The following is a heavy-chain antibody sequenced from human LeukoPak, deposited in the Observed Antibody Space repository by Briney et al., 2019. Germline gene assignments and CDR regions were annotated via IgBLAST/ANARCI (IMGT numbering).Heavy chain of an antibody. J-gene: IGHJ3*02. V-gene: IGHV3-21*01. CDR2: ISSSSSYI. D-gene: IGHD5-18*01. CDR1: GFTFSSYS. CDR3: ARARDGYSYGYDAFDI. Sequence: GGSLRLSCAASGFTFSSYSMNWVRQAPGKGLEWVSSISSSSSYIYYADSVKGRFTISRDNAKNSLYLQMNSLRAEDTAVYYCARARDGYSYGYDAFDIWGQGTMVTVSS.